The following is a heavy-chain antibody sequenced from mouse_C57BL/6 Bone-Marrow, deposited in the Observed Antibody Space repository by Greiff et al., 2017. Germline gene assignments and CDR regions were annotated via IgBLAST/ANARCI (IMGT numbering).Heavy chain of an antibody. V-gene: IGHV7-3*01. CDR2: IRNKANGYTT. D-gene: IGHD1-1*01. CDR3: ASLYGSRFTYFDV. J-gene: IGHJ1*03. Sequence: EVKLVVSGGGLIQPGGSLSLSCAASGFTFTDYYMSWVRQPPGKALEWLGFIRNKANGYTTEYSASVKGRFTISRDNSQSILYLQMNALRAEDSAIYSCASLYGSRFTYFDVWGTGTTITVSS. CDR1: GFTFTDYY.